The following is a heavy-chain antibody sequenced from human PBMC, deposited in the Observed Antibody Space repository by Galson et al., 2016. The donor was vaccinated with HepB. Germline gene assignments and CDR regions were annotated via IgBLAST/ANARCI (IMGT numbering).Heavy chain of an antibody. CDR3: VRNSAAVGH. J-gene: IGHJ4*02. CDR2: IKHDGSQK. D-gene: IGHD4-23*01. V-gene: IGHV3-7*02. Sequence: SLRLSCAASGSTFSSYWMNWVRQAPGKGLEWVAIIKHDGSQKTYVDSVTGRFTISRDNAKNSLFLQLNSLRPEDTAVYFCVRNSAAVGHWGQGTLVTVSS. CDR1: GSTFSSYW.